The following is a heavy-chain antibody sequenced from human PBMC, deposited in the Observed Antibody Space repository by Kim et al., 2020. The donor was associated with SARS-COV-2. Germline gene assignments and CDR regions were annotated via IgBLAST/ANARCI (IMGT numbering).Heavy chain of an antibody. J-gene: IGHJ4*02. CDR2: ISYDGSNK. V-gene: IGHV3-30*18. CDR3: AKPLSGSYYSSFDY. CDR1: GFTFSSYG. D-gene: IGHD3-10*01. Sequence: GGSLRLSCAASGFTFSSYGMHWVRQAPGKGLEWVAVISYDGSNKYSADSVKGRFTISRDNSKNTLYLQMNSLRAEDTAVYYCAKPLSGSYYSSFDYWGQG.